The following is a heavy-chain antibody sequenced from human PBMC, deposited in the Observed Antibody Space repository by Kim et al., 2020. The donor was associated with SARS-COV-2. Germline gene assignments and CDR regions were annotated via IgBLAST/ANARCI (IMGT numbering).Heavy chain of an antibody. Sequence: ADSVKGRFTSSRDNSRNTLYLQMNSLRVEDTALYYCAKEIHSGTCSFDLWGQGTQVSVSS. CDR3: AKEIHSGTCSFDL. V-gene: IGHV3-33*06. J-gene: IGHJ4*02. D-gene: IGHD1-26*01.